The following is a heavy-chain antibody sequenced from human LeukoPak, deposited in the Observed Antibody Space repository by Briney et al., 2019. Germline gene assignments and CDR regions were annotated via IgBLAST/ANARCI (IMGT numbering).Heavy chain of an antibody. CDR3: ARGLAVAGATLFDY. CDR1: GFTFSSYA. J-gene: IGHJ4*02. D-gene: IGHD6-19*01. Sequence: PGGSLRLSCAASGFTFSSYAMSWVRQPPGKGLEWIGEINHSGSTNYNPSLKSRVTISVDTSKNQFSLKLSSVTAADTAVYYCARGLAVAGATLFDYWGQGTLVTVSS. V-gene: IGHV4-34*01. CDR2: INHSGST.